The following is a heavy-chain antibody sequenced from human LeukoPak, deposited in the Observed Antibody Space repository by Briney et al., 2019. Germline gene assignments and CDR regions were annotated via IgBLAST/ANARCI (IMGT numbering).Heavy chain of an antibody. CDR3: ARRADAQTGYRKVFDY. V-gene: IGHV4-59*08. CDR2: ISYSGST. Sequence: KPSETLSLTCTVSGGSISSYYWSWIRQPPGKGLEWIGYISYSGSTNYNPSLKSRVTISVDTSKNQFSLKLSSVTAADTAVYYCARRADAQTGYRKVFDYWGQGTLVTVSS. D-gene: IGHD3-9*01. CDR1: GGSISSYY. J-gene: IGHJ4*02.